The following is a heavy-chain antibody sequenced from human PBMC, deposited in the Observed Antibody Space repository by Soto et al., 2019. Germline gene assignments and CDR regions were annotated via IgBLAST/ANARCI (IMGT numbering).Heavy chain of an antibody. CDR2: INTGNGNT. J-gene: IGHJ5*02. Sequence: ASVKVSCKASGYTFTSYAMHWVRQAPGQRLEWMGWINTGNGNTKYSQKFQGRVTTTRDTSASTAYMELSSLRSEDTAVYYCARGATTFGPPYSPNNNWFDPWGQGTLVTVS. D-gene: IGHD1-26*01. V-gene: IGHV1-3*04. CDR3: ARGATTFGPPYSPNNNWFDP. CDR1: GYTFTSYA.